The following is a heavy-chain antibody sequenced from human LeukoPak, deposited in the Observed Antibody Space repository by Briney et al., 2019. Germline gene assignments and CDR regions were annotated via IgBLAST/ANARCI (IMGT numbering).Heavy chain of an antibody. CDR3: AALYGGNPYDADY. CDR2: ISAYNGNT. Sequence: GASVKVSCKASGYTFTSYGISWGRQAPGQGLEGMGWISAYNGNTNYAQKLQGRVTMTTATYTTTAYMELRSLRSDDTAVYYCAALYGGNPYDADYWGQGTLVTVSS. CDR1: GYTFTSYG. J-gene: IGHJ4*02. D-gene: IGHD4-23*01. V-gene: IGHV1-18*01.